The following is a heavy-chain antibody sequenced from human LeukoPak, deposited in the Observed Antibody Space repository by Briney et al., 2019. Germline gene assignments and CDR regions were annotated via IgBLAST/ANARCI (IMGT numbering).Heavy chain of an antibody. CDR1: GYTFTGYY. D-gene: IGHD2-2*01. CDR2: INPNSGGT. CDR3: ARVLVPAGALWYYYYYMDV. Sequence: ASVRVSCKASGYTFTGYYMHWVRQAPGQGLECMGWINPNSGGTNYAQKFQGRVTMTRDTSISTAYMELSRLRSDDTAVYYCARVLVPAGALWYYYYYMDVWGKGTTVTISS. V-gene: IGHV1-2*02. J-gene: IGHJ6*03.